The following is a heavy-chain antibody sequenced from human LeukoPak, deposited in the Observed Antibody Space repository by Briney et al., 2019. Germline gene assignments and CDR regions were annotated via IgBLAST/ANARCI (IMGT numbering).Heavy chain of an antibody. CDR1: GFTFSSYE. D-gene: IGHD4-17*01. CDR3: ARDMTTVTTSSVSGYYFYGMDV. Sequence: PGGSLRLSGAVSGFTFSSYEMNWVRQAPGKGLEWVSYISSGGSSMFYADSVKGRFTISGDNAKNSLYLQMNSLRAEDTAVYYCARDMTTVTTSSVSGYYFYGMDVWGQGTTVTVAS. CDR2: ISSGGSSM. J-gene: IGHJ6*02. V-gene: IGHV3-48*03.